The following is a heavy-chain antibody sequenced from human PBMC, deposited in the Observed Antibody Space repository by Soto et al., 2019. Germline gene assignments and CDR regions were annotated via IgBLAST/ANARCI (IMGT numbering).Heavy chain of an antibody. CDR3: AKDRDSRRIVVVVAATPNWFDP. Sequence: GGSLRLSCAASGFTFSSYAMSWVRQAPGKGLEWVSAISGSGGSTYYADSVKGRFTISRDNSKNTLYLQMNSLRAEDTAVYYCAKDRDSRRIVVVVAATPNWFDPWGQGTLVTVS. V-gene: IGHV3-23*01. J-gene: IGHJ5*02. D-gene: IGHD2-15*01. CDR1: GFTFSSYA. CDR2: ISGSGGST.